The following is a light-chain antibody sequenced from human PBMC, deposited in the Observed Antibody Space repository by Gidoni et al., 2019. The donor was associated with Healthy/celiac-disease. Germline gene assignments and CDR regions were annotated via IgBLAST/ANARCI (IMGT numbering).Light chain of an antibody. V-gene: IGKV3-20*01. CDR2: GAS. J-gene: IGKJ2*01. Sequence: GTLSLSPGERATLPCRASQSVSSSYLAWYQQKPGQAPRLLLYGASSRATGTPDRFSGSGSGTDFTLTISRLEPEDFAVYYCQQYGSSPPYTFGQGTKLEIK. CDR3: QQYGSSPPYT. CDR1: QSVSSSY.